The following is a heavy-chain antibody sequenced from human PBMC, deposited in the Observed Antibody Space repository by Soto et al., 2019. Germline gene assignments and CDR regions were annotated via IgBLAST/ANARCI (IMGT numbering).Heavy chain of an antibody. J-gene: IGHJ6*02. V-gene: IGHV3-9*01. Sequence: LRLSCEASGFTFDDCAMHWVRQAPGKGLEWVSGISWNSGSIGYADSVKGRFTISRDNAKNSLYLQMNSLRAEDTALYYCAKAFPYCSSTSCYYYYGMDVWGQGTTVTVSS. CDR1: GFTFDDCA. D-gene: IGHD2-2*01. CDR2: ISWNSGSI. CDR3: AKAFPYCSSTSCYYYYGMDV.